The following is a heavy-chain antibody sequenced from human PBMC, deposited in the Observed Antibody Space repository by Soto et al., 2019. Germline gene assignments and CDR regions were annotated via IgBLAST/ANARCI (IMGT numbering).Heavy chain of an antibody. D-gene: IGHD5-18*01. CDR2: IDEVGNEK. CDR1: GFSFSNSW. Sequence: EVQLVESGGDLVQPGGSLRLSCSASGFSFSNSWMTWVRQAPGKGLEWVANIDEVGNEKYIVDSVKGRFTIFRDNAKSSLYLQLNSLRVDDTAMYYCARDRAYNCYDYWGQGTVVTVSS. CDR3: ARDRAYNCYDY. V-gene: IGHV3-7*05. J-gene: IGHJ4*02.